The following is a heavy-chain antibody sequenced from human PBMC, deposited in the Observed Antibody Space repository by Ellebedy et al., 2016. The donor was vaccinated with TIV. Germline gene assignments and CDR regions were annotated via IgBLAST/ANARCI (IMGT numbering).Heavy chain of an antibody. CDR2: ITHSGST. CDR1: GGSFSGYY. CDR3: ARVSRTRYYFDY. Sequence: MPSETLSLTCAVYGGSFSGYYWSWIRQPPGKGLEWMGEITHSGSTNYNPSLKSRVTISVDTSKNQFSLHLTSVTAADTAVHYCARVSRTRYYFDYWGQGILVTVSS. J-gene: IGHJ4*02. D-gene: IGHD1-14*01. V-gene: IGHV4-34*01.